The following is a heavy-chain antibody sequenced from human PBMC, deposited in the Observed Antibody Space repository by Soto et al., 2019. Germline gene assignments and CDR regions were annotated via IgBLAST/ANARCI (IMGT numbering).Heavy chain of an antibody. Sequence: QIQLVQSGAEAKKPGASVKVSCKASGYTFLTYAVSWVRQAPGRGLVWMGWISAYNGNTNDAQNVQGRLTLTTDTSTSTAYLEWRSLTSDDPAIYYCARVGGALGDLDYWGQGTLVTV. CDR3: ARVGGALGDLDY. V-gene: IGHV1-18*01. CDR1: GYTFLTYA. J-gene: IGHJ4*02. D-gene: IGHD3-16*01. CDR2: ISAYNGNT.